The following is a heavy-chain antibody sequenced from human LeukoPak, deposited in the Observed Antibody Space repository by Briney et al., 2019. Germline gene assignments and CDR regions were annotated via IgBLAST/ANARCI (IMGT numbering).Heavy chain of an antibody. D-gene: IGHD3-9*01. Sequence: GGSLRLSCAASGFTFSSYWMSWVRQAPGKGLEWVANIKQDGSEKYYVDSVKGRFTISRDNAKNSLYLQMNSLRAEDTAVYYCARAASYYDILTRLYYFDYWGQGTLVTVSS. J-gene: IGHJ4*02. CDR1: GFTFSSYW. CDR2: IKQDGSEK. CDR3: ARAASYYDILTRLYYFDY. V-gene: IGHV3-7*01.